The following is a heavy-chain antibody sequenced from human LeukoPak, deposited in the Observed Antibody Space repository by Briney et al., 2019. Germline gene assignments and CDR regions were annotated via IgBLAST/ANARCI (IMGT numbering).Heavy chain of an antibody. Sequence: GESLKISCKGSGYSFPTYWIAWVRQMPGKGLEWMGIIYPDESNIRYSPSFQGQVTISADKSISTAYLQWSSLKASDTAMYYCARPPSRGYSSSFEYWGQGTLVTISS. CDR1: GYSFPTYW. D-gene: IGHD2-2*03. V-gene: IGHV5-51*01. CDR2: IYPDESNI. CDR3: ARPPSRGYSSSFEY. J-gene: IGHJ4*02.